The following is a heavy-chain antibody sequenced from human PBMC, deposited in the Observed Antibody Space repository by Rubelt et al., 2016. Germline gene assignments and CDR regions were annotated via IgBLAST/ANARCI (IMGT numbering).Heavy chain of an antibody. CDR1: GVSISSSDYY. CDR3: VREPRDV. V-gene: IGHV4-39*07. Sequence: QLQLPESGPGLVKPSETLSLTCTVSGVSISSSDYYWGWIRQPPGKGLEWIGEIHHNGSTNYNPSLKSRVTISVETSKNQFSLKLNFVTAADTAVYYCVREPRDVWGKGITVTVSS. CDR2: IHHNGST. J-gene: IGHJ6*04.